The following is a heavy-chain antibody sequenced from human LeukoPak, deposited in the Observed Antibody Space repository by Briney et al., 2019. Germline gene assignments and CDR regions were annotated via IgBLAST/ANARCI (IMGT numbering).Heavy chain of an antibody. Sequence: GGSLRLSCAASGFTFSTYSMNWVRQAPGKGLEWVLYISSSSSRSTIYYADSVKGRFTISRDNAQNSLDLQMHSLRAEDTAVYYCARGISSGWPDFWGQGTLVTVSS. CDR1: GFTFSTYS. V-gene: IGHV3-48*01. CDR2: ISSSSSRSTI. CDR3: ARGISSGWPDF. J-gene: IGHJ4*02. D-gene: IGHD6-19*01.